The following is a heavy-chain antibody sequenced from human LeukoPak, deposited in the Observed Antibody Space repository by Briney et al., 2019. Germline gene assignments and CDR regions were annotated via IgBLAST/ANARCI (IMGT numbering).Heavy chain of an antibody. Sequence: SETLSLTCAVYGGSFSGYYWSWIRQPPGKGLEWIGEINHSGSTNYNPSLKSRVTISVDTSKNQFSLQLNSVTPEDTAVYYCARDTVLYYYGTGSYPPKSYYMDVWGKGTTVTVSS. V-gene: IGHV4-34*01. CDR3: ARDTVLYYYGTGSYPPKSYYMDV. CDR2: INHSGST. D-gene: IGHD3-10*01. J-gene: IGHJ6*03. CDR1: GGSFSGYY.